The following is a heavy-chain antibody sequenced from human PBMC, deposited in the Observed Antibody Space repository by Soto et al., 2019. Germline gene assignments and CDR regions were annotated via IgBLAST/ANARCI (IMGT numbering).Heavy chain of an antibody. CDR3: ARAYTYYYDSSGYYLLPGPTDY. CDR1: AGSISSGDYY. V-gene: IGHV4-30-4*01. CDR2: IYYSGST. Sequence: QVQLQESGPGLVKPSQTLSLTCTVSAGSISSGDYYWSWIRQPPGKGLEWIGYIYYSGSTYYNPSLKSRVTISVDTSKNQFSLKLSSVTAADTAVYYCARAYTYYYDSSGYYLLPGPTDYWGEGTLVTVSS. D-gene: IGHD3-22*01. J-gene: IGHJ4*02.